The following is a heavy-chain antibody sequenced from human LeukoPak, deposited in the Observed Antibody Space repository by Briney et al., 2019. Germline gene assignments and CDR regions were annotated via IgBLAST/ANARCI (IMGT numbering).Heavy chain of an antibody. D-gene: IGHD3-10*01. CDR2: ISGSSSDI. V-gene: IGHV3-48*02. CDR1: GFTFSIYS. J-gene: IGHJ4*02. Sequence: GGSLRLSCAASGFTFSIYSMNWVRQAPGKGLEWVSYISGSSSDIKYADSVKGRFTISRDNAKNSLYLQMNSLRDEDTAVYYCARDWFSGTNYKPLFDYWGQGTLVTVSS. CDR3: ARDWFSGTNYKPLFDY.